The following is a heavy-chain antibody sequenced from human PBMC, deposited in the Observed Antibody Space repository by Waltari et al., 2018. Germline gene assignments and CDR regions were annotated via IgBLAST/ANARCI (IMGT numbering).Heavy chain of an antibody. V-gene: IGHV3-53*01. CDR2: IYSGGST. Sequence: EAQLVESGGGLIQPGGSLRLSCAASGFTVSSNYMSWFRQAPGKGLELGSVIYSGGSTYYADSVKGRFTISRDNSKNTLYLQMNSLRAEDTAVYYCARELGIVSWFDPWGQGTLVTVSS. CDR3: ARELGIVSWFDP. D-gene: IGHD7-27*01. J-gene: IGHJ5*02. CDR1: GFTVSSNY.